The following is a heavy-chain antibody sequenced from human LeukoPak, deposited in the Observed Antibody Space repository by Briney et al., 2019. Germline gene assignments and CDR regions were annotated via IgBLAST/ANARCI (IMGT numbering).Heavy chain of an antibody. CDR1: GGSFSGYY. Sequence: SETLSLTCAVYGGSFSGYYWSWIRQPPGKGLEWIGEINHRESTNYNPSLKSRVTISVDTSKNQFSLKLSSVTAADTAVYYCARGLRQLVRSWHYWGQGTLVTVSS. CDR3: ARGLRQLVRSWHY. J-gene: IGHJ4*02. D-gene: IGHD6-6*01. V-gene: IGHV4-34*01. CDR2: INHREST.